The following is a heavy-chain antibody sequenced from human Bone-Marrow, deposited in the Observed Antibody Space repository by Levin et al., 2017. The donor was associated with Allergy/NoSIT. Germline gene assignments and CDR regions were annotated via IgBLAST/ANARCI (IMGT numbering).Heavy chain of an antibody. CDR3: ARAPRIVVVVAAPTYYYYYGMDV. CDR2: INHSGST. J-gene: IGHJ6*02. D-gene: IGHD2-15*01. V-gene: IGHV4-34*01. CDR1: GGSFSGYY. Sequence: PSQTLSLTCAVYGGSFSGYYWSWIRQPPGKGLEWIGEINHSGSTNYNPSLKSRVTISVDTSKNQFSLKLSSVTAADTAVYYCARAPRIVVVVAAPTYYYYYGMDVWGQGTTVTVSS.